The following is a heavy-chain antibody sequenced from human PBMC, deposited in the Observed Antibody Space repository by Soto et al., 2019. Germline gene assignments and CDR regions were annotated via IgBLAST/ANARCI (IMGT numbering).Heavy chain of an antibody. CDR3: AIPRAGAYGLDV. J-gene: IGHJ6*02. CDR1: GYTFTDRG. CDR2: ISTNNGNT. V-gene: IGHV1-18*01. D-gene: IGHD3-10*01. Sequence: ASVKVSCKASGYTFTDRGINWVRQAPGQGLEWMAWISTNNGNTNYAQSLQGRVTLTTDTSTSTAYMELRSLRSVDTAIYYCAIPRAGAYGLDVWGQGTTVTVSS.